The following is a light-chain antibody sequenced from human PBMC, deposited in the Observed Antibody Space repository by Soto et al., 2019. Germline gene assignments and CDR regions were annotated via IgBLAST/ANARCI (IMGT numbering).Light chain of an antibody. J-gene: IGKJ2*01. CDR1: QNVLYSSNNKNL. V-gene: IGKV4-1*01. CDR3: QHYYSPPRYT. Sequence: DIVMTQSPEYLAVSLGERATINCKSSQNVLYSSNNKNLIAWYQQKPGQPPKLLIYWASTRESGFPDRCSASGSGGDVTLTISSLQAEDVAVYYCQHYYSPPRYTFGQGTRLEIK. CDR2: WAS.